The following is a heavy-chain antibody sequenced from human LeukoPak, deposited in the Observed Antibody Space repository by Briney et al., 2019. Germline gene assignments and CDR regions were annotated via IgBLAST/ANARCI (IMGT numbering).Heavy chain of an antibody. J-gene: IGHJ4*02. Sequence: GESLRLSCAASGFSVSNKYMSWVRQAPGKGLEWVSVIYTGGDTYYAVSVRGRFTISRDNSKNTVNLQMNSLRAEDTALYYCAGGQMFTSGGFDDWGQGTLVTVSS. V-gene: IGHV3-53*01. CDR3: AGGQMFTSGGFDD. CDR1: GFSVSNKY. CDR2: IYTGGDT. D-gene: IGHD6-19*01.